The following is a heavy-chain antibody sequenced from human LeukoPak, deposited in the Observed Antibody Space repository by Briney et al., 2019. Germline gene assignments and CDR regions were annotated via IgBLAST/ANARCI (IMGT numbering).Heavy chain of an antibody. CDR2: INHSGSA. D-gene: IGHD3-10*01. V-gene: IGHV4-34*01. CDR1: GGSFSGYC. J-gene: IGHJ4*02. Sequence: PSETLSLTCAVSGGSFSGYCWTWIRQPPGKGLEWIGEINHSGSANYNPSLKSRVTISLDTSKNQFSLKVSSVTAADTAAYYCARDRRYYYGSGSHNGFDYWGQGTLVTVSS. CDR3: ARDRRYYYGSGSHNGFDY.